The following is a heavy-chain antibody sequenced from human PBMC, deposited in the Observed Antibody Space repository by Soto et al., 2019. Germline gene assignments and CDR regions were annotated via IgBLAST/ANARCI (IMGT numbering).Heavy chain of an antibody. J-gene: IGHJ5*02. D-gene: IGHD5-18*01. CDR1: GFTFSSYA. CDR2: ISYDGSNK. CDR3: ARDARGYSYGFFNWFDP. Sequence: GSLRLSCAASGFTFSSYAMHWVRQAPGKGLEWVAVISYDGSNKYYADSVKGRFTISRDNSKNTLYLQMNSLRAEDTAVYYCARDARGYSYGFFNWFDPWGQGTLVTVSS. V-gene: IGHV3-30-3*01.